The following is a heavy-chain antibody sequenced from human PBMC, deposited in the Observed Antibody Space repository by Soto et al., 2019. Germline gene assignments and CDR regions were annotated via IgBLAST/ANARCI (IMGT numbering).Heavy chain of an antibody. CDR3: ATTPPGIAAAGTSH. CDR2: ISSSSSYI. V-gene: IGHV3-21*01. CDR1: GFTFSSYS. Sequence: HGGSLRLSCAASGFTFSSYSMNWVRQAPGKGLEWVSSISSSSSYIYYADSVKGRFTISRDNAKNSLYLQMNSLRAEDTAVYYCATTPPGIAAAGTSHWGQGTLVTVSS. D-gene: IGHD6-13*01. J-gene: IGHJ4*02.